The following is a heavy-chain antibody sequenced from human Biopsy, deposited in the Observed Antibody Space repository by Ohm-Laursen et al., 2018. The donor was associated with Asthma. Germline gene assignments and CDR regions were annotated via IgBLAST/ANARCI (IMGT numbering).Heavy chain of an antibody. D-gene: IGHD6-13*01. J-gene: IGHJ6*02. CDR1: RGTFGNYA. CDR2: ISPVFGST. V-gene: IGHV1-69*06. Sequence: SVKVSCKASRGTFGNYAISWVRQAPGLGLEWMGGISPVFGSTNIAQKFQGRVTISADIFTKTAYLEVSSLRSDDTAVYYCASPSSSREILYYYYNMDIWGQGTTVTV. CDR3: ASPSSSREILYYYYNMDI.